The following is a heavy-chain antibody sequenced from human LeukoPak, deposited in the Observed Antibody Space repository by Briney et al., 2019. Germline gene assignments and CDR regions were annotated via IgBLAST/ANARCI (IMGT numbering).Heavy chain of an antibody. D-gene: IGHD3-10*01. J-gene: IGHJ5*02. CDR3: ARSGGPGTYHQLRYSWFDP. CDR1: GFTLSDYH. V-gene: IGHV3-21*01. Sequence: GGSLRLSCAASGFTLSDYHMNWVHQAPGKGLEWLSSITTISHYIYYAGAVRGRFTISRDNAKNSLYLQMNSLRGEDTAVYYCARSGGPGTYHQLRYSWFDPWGQGTLVTVSS. CDR2: ITTISHYI.